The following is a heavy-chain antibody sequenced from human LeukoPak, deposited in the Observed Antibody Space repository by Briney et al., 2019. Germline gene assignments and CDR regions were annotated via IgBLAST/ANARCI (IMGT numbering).Heavy chain of an antibody. CDR2: INHSGST. CDR3: ARVTVKYYMDV. J-gene: IGHJ6*03. CDR1: GYSISSGYY. D-gene: IGHD4-17*01. Sequence: SETLSLTCTVSGYSISSGYYWGWIRQPPGKGLEWIGEINHSGSTNYNPSLKSRVTISVDTSKNQFSLKLSSVTAADTAVYYCARVTVKYYMDVWGKGTTVTVSS. V-gene: IGHV4-38-2*02.